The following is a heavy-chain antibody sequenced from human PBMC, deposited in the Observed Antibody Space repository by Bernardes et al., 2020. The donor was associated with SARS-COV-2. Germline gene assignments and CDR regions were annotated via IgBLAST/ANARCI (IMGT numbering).Heavy chain of an antibody. Sequence: LSLTCTVSGGSVSSGSYYWSWIRQPPGKGLEWIGYIYYSGSTNYNPSLKSRVTISVDTSKNQFSLKLSSVTAADTAVYYCARGYSSSWGDNWFDPWGQGTLVTVSS. V-gene: IGHV4-61*01. J-gene: IGHJ5*02. CDR1: GGSVSSGSYY. CDR3: ARGYSSSWGDNWFDP. CDR2: IYYSGST. D-gene: IGHD6-13*01.